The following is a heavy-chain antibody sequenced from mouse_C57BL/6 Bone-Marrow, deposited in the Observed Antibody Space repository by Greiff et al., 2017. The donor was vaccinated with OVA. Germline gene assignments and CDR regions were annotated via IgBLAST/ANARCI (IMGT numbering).Heavy chain of an antibody. CDR1: GFTFSSYG. D-gene: IGHD1-1*02. CDR2: ISSGGSYT. J-gene: IGHJ3*01. V-gene: IGHV5-6*01. CDR3: ARVLWSFAY. Sequence: EVKVVDSGGDLVKPGGSLKLSCAASGFTFSSYGMSWVRQTPDKRLEWVATISSGGSYTYYPDSVKGRFTISRDNAKNTLYLQMSSLKSEDTAMYYCARVLWSFAYWGQGTLVTVSA.